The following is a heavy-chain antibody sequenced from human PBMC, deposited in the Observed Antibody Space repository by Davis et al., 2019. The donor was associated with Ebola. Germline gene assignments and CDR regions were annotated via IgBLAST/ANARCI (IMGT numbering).Heavy chain of an antibody. Sequence: GESLKISCAASGFTFSSYWMHWVRQAPGKGLVWVSRINSDGSSTSYADSVKGRFTISRDNAKNTLYLQMNSLRAEDTAVYYCARGSRGYYGSGSYYNGGGDYWGQGTLVTVSS. CDR3: ARGSRGYYGSGSYYNGGGDY. CDR1: GFTFSSYW. CDR2: INSDGSST. V-gene: IGHV3-74*01. D-gene: IGHD3-10*01. J-gene: IGHJ4*02.